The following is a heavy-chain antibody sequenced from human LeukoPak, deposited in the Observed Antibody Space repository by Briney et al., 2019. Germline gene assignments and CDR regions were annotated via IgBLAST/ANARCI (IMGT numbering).Heavy chain of an antibody. V-gene: IGHV7-4-1*02. CDR3: ARDPYAPPSSDLQRFDS. CDR1: GYIFTNYA. CDR2: ITTSTGNP. J-gene: IGHJ5*01. Sequence: GASVKVSCKAYGYIFTNYAINWMRQAPGQGLEWMGWITTSTGNPTYAQGFTGRFVFSSDTSVSTAYLQISSLRAEDTAAYYCARDPYAPPSSDLQRFDSWGQGTLVTVSS. D-gene: IGHD6-19*01.